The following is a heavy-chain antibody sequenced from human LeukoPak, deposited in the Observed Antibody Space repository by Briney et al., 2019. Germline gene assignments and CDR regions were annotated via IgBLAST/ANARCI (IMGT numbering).Heavy chain of an antibody. D-gene: IGHD3-3*01. CDR2: IRYDGSNK. CDR1: GFTFSSYG. J-gene: IGHJ4*02. CDR3: AKGMEWLQYY. V-gene: IGHV3-30*02. Sequence: GGSLRLSCAASGFTFSSYGMHWVRQAPGKGLEWVAFIRYDGSNKYYADSVKGRFIISRDNSKNTLYLQMNSLRAEDTAVYYCAKGMEWLQYYWGQGTLVTVSS.